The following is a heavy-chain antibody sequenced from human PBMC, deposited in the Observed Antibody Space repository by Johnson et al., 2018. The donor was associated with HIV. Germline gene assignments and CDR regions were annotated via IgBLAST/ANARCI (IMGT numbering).Heavy chain of an antibody. CDR1: GFTFDDSG. CDR2: ITRKGGSS. D-gene: IGHD3-22*01. Sequence: VQLVESGGGVVQPGRSLRLSCAASGFTFDDSGMNWVRQVPGTGLERVSGITRKGGSSTYTASVKGRFTIARDNAKNTLYLQMNSLRAEDTAVYYCARGVAMIVCWGQGTMVTVSS. J-gene: IGHJ3*01. V-gene: IGHV3-20*04. CDR3: ARGVAMIVC.